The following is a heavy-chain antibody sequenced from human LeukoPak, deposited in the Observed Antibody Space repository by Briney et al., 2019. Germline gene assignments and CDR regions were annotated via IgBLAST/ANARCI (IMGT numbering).Heavy chain of an antibody. V-gene: IGHV3-48*04. CDR3: ARDYGDILTGYHFYYFDY. CDR2: ISSSSSTI. CDR1: GFTFSDFW. Sequence: PGGSLRLSCAASGFTFSDFWMHWVRQAPGKGLEWVSYISSSSSTIYYADSVKGRFTISRDNAKNSLYLQMNSLRAEDTAVYYCARDYGDILTGYHFYYFDYWGQGTLVTVSS. J-gene: IGHJ4*02. D-gene: IGHD3-9*01.